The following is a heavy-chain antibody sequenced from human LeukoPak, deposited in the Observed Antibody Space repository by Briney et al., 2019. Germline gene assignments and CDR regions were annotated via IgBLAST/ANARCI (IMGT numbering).Heavy chain of an antibody. CDR1: GYTFTSYG. V-gene: IGHV1-18*01. CDR3: ARVVYCSGGSCYRENDY. D-gene: IGHD2-15*01. J-gene: IGHJ4*02. Sequence: ASVTLSCKASGYTFTSYGISWVRQAPGQGLEWMGWISAYNGNTNYAQKLQGRVTMTTDTSTSTAYMELRSLRSDDTAVYYCARVVYCSGGSCYRENDYWGQGTLVTVSS. CDR2: ISAYNGNT.